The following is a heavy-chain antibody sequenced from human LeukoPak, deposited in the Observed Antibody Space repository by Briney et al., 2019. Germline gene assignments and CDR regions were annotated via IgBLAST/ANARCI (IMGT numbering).Heavy chain of an antibody. Sequence: GESLKISCQGSGYSFSNYWIGWVRQVPGKGLEWMGLIYPGDSDITYNPSFQGHITISADESITTAYLQWNSLEASDTAMYYCARQGADSGIDYWGQGTLVTVSS. J-gene: IGHJ4*02. CDR1: GYSFSNYW. D-gene: IGHD1-26*01. CDR2: IYPGDSDI. V-gene: IGHV5-51*01. CDR3: ARQGADSGIDY.